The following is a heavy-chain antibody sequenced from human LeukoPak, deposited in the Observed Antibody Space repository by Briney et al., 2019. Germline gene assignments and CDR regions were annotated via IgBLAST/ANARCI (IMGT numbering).Heavy chain of an antibody. CDR1: GFTFSDYG. Sequence: GGSPRPSCAASGFTFSDYGMHWARQAPGKGLEWVAFIRYDGSDEYYADSVKGRFTISRDNSKNTLYLQMNSLRAEDTAVYYCAKGGQWLAPGLGYWGQGTLVTVSS. CDR2: IRYDGSDE. D-gene: IGHD6-19*01. J-gene: IGHJ4*02. V-gene: IGHV3-30*02. CDR3: AKGGQWLAPGLGY.